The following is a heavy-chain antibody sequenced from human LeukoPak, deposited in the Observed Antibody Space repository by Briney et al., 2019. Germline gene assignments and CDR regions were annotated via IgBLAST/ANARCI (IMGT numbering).Heavy chain of an antibody. D-gene: IGHD4-17*01. Sequence: GGSLRLSCAASGFTFSSYGMHWVRQAPGKGLEWVAFIRYDGSNKYYADSVKGRFTISRDNSKNTLYLQMNSLRAEDTAVYYCAKDLDYGDYNAFDIWGQGTMVTVSS. CDR1: GFTFSSYG. V-gene: IGHV3-30*02. CDR2: IRYDGSNK. J-gene: IGHJ3*02. CDR3: AKDLDYGDYNAFDI.